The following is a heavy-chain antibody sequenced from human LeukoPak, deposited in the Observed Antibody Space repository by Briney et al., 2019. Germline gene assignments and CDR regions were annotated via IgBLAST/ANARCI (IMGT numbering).Heavy chain of an antibody. J-gene: IGHJ4*02. CDR1: GYTFTGYY. D-gene: IGHD3-3*01. Sequence: ASVKVSCKASGYTFTGYYMHWVRQAPGQGLEWMGWINPNSGGTNYAQKFQGRVTMTRDTSISTAYMELSRLRSDDTAVYYCARDYPYGIWSGLIDYWGQGTLVTVSS. CDR2: INPNSGGT. CDR3: ARDYPYGIWSGLIDY. V-gene: IGHV1-2*02.